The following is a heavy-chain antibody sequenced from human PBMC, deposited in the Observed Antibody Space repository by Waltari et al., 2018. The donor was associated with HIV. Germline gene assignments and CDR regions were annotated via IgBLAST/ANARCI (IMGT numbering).Heavy chain of an antibody. D-gene: IGHD3-10*01. J-gene: IGHJ4*02. V-gene: IGHV3-7*01. CDR3: ATRSYDYISRASAWFLDS. Sequence: ELLLVESGGGLVQPGGSLRLSCAASGFRFADHWMTWVRQDPGREVEWVANRKQDGREEYYVDSVKGRFTISRDNARNSLYLQMNSLTAEDTALYHCATRSYDYISRASAWFLDSWGQGTLVTVSS. CDR2: RKQDGREE. CDR1: GFRFADHW.